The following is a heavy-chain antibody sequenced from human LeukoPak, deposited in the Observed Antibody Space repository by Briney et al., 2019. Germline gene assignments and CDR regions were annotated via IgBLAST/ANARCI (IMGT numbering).Heavy chain of an antibody. CDR1: GGSICRGGYN. J-gene: IGHJ2*01. CDR2: IYTSGST. Sequence: PSETLSLTCTVSGGSICRGGYNSSGIRQPAGKGLEWIGRIYTSGSTNYNPSLKSRVAISVDTSKNQFSLKLSSVNAADKAVQCRARSFPHWYFDLWGRGTLVTVSS. D-gene: IGHD2/OR15-2a*01. V-gene: IGHV4-61*02. CDR3: ARSFPHWYFDL.